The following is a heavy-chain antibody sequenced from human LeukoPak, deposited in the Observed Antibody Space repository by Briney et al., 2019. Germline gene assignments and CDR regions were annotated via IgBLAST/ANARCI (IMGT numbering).Heavy chain of an antibody. J-gene: IGHJ5*02. V-gene: IGHV1-8*01. Sequence: ASVKVSCKASGFTFTSYDINRVRQASGQGLEWMGWLNPNNGNTGYAQKFQGRVTMTRDTSISTAYMELRGLRSDDTAVYYCVRDGEGVAISVNYWFDPWGQGTLVTVSS. D-gene: IGHD3-10*01. CDR2: LNPNNGNT. CDR1: GFTFTSYD. CDR3: VRDGEGVAISVNYWFDP.